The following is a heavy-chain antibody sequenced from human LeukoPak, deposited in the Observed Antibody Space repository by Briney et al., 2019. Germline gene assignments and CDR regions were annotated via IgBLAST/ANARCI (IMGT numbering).Heavy chain of an antibody. J-gene: IGHJ4*02. V-gene: IGHV1-2*06. CDR1: GYTFTGYY. Sequence: ASVKVSCKASGYTFTGYYIHWVRQAPGQGLEWMGRINPNNGGTNYAQKFQGRVTMTRDTSISTAYMELSRLRSDDTAVYYCARDLSGRYGDFDYWGQGTLVTVSS. D-gene: IGHD6-19*01. CDR2: INPNNGGT. CDR3: ARDLSGRYGDFDY.